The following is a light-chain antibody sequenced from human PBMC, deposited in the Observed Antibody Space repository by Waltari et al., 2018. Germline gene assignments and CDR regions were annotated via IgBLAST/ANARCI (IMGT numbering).Light chain of an antibody. CDR3: QQYYITPLS. CDR1: QSLFYSSNNKNY. Sequence: DVVMTQSPDFLAVSLGERATIHCKSSQSLFYSSNNKNYFAWYQQKPGQLPKLLIYWASTLESGVPDRFSGSGSGTDFTLTISSLQAEDVAIYFCQQYYITPLSFGGGTRVEIK. V-gene: IGKV4-1*01. CDR2: WAS. J-gene: IGKJ4*01.